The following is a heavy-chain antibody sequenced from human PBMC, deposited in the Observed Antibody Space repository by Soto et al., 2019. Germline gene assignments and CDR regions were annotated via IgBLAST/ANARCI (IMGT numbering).Heavy chain of an antibody. V-gene: IGHV1-2*06. D-gene: IGHD3-9*01. J-gene: IGHJ4*02. CDR1: GYTFNDYY. CDR2: INPNGGGT. CDR3: ARKMRYFVSLRPFEF. Sequence: ASVKVSFKASGYTFNDYYIHWVRQAPGQGLEWVGRINPNGGGTKYAQSFEGRVTMTRDTSIATAYMELSSLTSDDTAEYYCARKMRYFVSLRPFEFWGQGSRVTVS.